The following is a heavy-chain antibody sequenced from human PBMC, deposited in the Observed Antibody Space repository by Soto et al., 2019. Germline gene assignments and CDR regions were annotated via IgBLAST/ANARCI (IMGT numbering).Heavy chain of an antibody. CDR2: ISSSSYI. CDR1: GFTFSSYS. Sequence: LRLSCAASGFTFSSYSMNWVRQAPGKGLEWVSSISSSSYIYYADSVKGRFTISRDNAKNSLYPQMNSLRAEDTAVYYCARGSHSSSWWSDGMDVWGQGTTVTVSS. CDR3: ARGSHSSSWWSDGMDV. V-gene: IGHV3-21*01. D-gene: IGHD6-13*01. J-gene: IGHJ6*02.